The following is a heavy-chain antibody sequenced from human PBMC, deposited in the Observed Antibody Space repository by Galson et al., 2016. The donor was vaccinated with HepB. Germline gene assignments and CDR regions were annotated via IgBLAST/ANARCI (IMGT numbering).Heavy chain of an antibody. CDR3: ARYGNVLGLRTRTFDY. CDR2: IYPADSDT. CDR1: GYSFTTYW. V-gene: IGHV5-51*01. Sequence: QSGAEVKKPGESLKISCKGSGYSFTTYWIGWVRQMPGKGLEWMGIIYPADSDTRYNPSFQGQVTLSADRSISTAYLQWSSLKASDTAMYYCARYGNVLGLRTRTFDYWGQGTLVTVSS. D-gene: IGHD1-14*01. J-gene: IGHJ4*02.